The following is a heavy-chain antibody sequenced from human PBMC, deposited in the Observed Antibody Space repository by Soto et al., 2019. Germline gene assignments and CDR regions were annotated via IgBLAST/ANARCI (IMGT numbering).Heavy chain of an antibody. CDR3: LREYYYDSSGYPAPLYFDL. CDR1: GYTFTSYG. V-gene: IGHV1-18*01. CDR2: ISAYNGNT. J-gene: IGHJ2*01. Sequence: ASVKVSCKASGYTFTSYGISWVRQAPGQGLEWMGWISAYNGNTNYAQKLQGRVTMTTDTSTSTAYMELRSLRSDDTAVYYCLREYYYDSSGYPAPLYFDLWGRGTLVTVSS. D-gene: IGHD3-22*01.